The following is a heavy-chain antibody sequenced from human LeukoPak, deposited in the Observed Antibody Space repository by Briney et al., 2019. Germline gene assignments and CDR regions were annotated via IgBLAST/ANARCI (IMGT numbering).Heavy chain of an antibody. CDR3: ARGGVVTTTPRFDP. CDR2: IYHTGST. Sequence: SETLSLTCTVSGGSIPNGGYYWSWLRQRPGKGLEWIGHIYHTGSTYYNSSLKSRLSMSVDTSKNEFSLSLHSVTVADTAVYYCARGGVVTTTPRFDPWGQGILVTVSS. CDR1: GGSIPNGGYY. J-gene: IGHJ5*02. D-gene: IGHD4-11*01. V-gene: IGHV4-31*03.